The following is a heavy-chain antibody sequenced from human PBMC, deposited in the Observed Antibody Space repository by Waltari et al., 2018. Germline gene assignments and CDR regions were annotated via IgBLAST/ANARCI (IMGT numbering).Heavy chain of an antibody. V-gene: IGHV3-11*04. J-gene: IGHJ6*04. Sequence: QVQLVESGGGLVKPGGSLRLSCAASGLPFSDYYMSWIRTAPGKGLGWVSYISSSGSTIYYADSVKGRFTISRDNAKNSLYLKMNSLRAEDTAVYYCARGVMYYYGSGSYYNSPVDVWGKGTTVTVSS. D-gene: IGHD3-10*01. CDR1: GLPFSDYY. CDR2: ISSSGSTI. CDR3: ARGVMYYYGSGSYYNSPVDV.